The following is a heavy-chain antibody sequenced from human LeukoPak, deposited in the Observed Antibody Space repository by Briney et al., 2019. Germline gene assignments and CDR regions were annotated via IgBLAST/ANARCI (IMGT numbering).Heavy chain of an antibody. J-gene: IGHJ4*02. V-gene: IGHV1-18*01. CDR3: ARWGSSNWWEHLGDY. CDR1: GYTFASHG. CDR2: ISGLNGNT. Sequence: ASVKVSCKASGYTFASHGFSWVRQAPGQGLEWMGWISGLNGNTKYAQKFQDRVTMTTDTSTSTAYMELRSLRSDDTAVYYCARWGSSNWWEHLGDYWGQGTLVTVPS. D-gene: IGHD2-8*02.